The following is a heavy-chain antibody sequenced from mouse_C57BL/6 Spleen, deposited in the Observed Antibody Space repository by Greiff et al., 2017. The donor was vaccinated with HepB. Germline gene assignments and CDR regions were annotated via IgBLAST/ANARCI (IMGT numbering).Heavy chain of an antibody. D-gene: IGHD1-1*01. CDR2: ISDGGSYT. CDR3: AREGTTVVNYYAMDY. Sequence: EVHLVESGGGLVKPGGSLKLSCAASGFTFSSYAMSWVRQTPEKRLEWVATISDGGSYTYYPDNVKGRFTISRDNAKNNLYLQMSHLKSEDTAMYYCAREGTTVVNYYAMDYWGQGTSVTVSS. V-gene: IGHV5-4*01. CDR1: GFTFSSYA. J-gene: IGHJ4*01.